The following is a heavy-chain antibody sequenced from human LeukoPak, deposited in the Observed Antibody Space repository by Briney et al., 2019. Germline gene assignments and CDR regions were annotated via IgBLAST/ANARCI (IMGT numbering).Heavy chain of an antibody. V-gene: IGHV3-23*01. Sequence: GGSLRLSCVGSGLTFGNYAMSWVRQGPGKGLEWVSSLSGSGTIMNYAASVKGRFTISRDNSKSTLYLQLNNPGAEDTALYYCAKEATASYRISAFDVWGHGTMVIVSS. CDR1: GLTFGNYA. D-gene: IGHD1-14*01. CDR2: LSGSGTIM. J-gene: IGHJ3*01. CDR3: AKEATASYRISAFDV.